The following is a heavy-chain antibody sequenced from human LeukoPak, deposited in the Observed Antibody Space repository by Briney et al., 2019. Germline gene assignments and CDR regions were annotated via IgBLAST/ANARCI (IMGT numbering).Heavy chain of an antibody. J-gene: IGHJ3*02. D-gene: IGHD2-15*01. CDR3: AKYCSGGSCYSEGAFDI. V-gene: IGHV3-66*01. CDR2: IYSGGST. Sequence: GGSLRLSCAASGFTVSSNYMSWVRQAPGKGLEWVPVIYSGGSTYYADSVKGRFTISRDNSKNTLYLQMNSLRAEDTAVYYCAKYCSGGSCYSEGAFDIWGQGTMVTVSS. CDR1: GFTVSSNY.